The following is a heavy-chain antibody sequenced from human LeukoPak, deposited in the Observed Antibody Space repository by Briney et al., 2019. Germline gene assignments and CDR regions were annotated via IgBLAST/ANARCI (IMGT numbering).Heavy chain of an antibody. V-gene: IGHV3-30-3*01. CDR3: KRSSSYGMDV. CDR2: ISYDGSNK. J-gene: IGHJ6*02. CDR1: GFTFSSYA. D-gene: IGHD6-13*01. Sequence: GGSLRLSCAASGFTFSSYAVHWVRQAPGKGLEWVAVISYDGSNKYYADSVKGRFTISRDNSKNTLYLQMNSLRAEDTAVYYCKRSSSYGMDVWGQGTTVTVSS.